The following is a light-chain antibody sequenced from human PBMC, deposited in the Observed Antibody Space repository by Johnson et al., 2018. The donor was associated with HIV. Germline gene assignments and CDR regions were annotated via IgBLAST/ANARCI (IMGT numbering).Light chain of an antibody. CDR2: DNN. V-gene: IGLV1-51*01. J-gene: IGLJ1*01. Sequence: QSVLTQPPSVSAAPGQKVTISCSGSSSNIGNNYVSWYQQIPGTAPKLLIYDNNKRPSGIPDRFSGSKSGTSATLGITGLPTGDEADYYCGTWDSTPSAYVFGTGTKVTVL. CDR1: SSNIGNNY. CDR3: GTWDSTPSAYV.